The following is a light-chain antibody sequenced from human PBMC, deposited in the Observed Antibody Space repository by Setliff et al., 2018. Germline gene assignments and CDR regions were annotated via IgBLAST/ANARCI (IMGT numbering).Light chain of an antibody. J-gene: IGLJ1*01. CDR1: SGSVSTSYY. V-gene: IGLV8-61*01. CDR3: VLYMGSGTLYV. Sequence: TVVTQEPSFSVSPGGTVTLTCGLSSGSVSTSYYPSWYQQTPGQAPRTLIYSTNTRSSGVPDRFSGSILGNKAALTITGAQADDESDYYCVLYMGSGTLYVFGTGTKVTVL. CDR2: STN.